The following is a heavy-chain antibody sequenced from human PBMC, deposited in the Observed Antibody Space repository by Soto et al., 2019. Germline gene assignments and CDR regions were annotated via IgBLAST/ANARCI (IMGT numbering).Heavy chain of an antibody. D-gene: IGHD2-2*01. Sequence: GESLKISCQGSGYSFSISWIAWVRQMLGKGLEWMGIIYPGDSHTIYSPSFQGQVTISPDKSISAAYLHWSTLKASDTAMYYCARHGVPFNSGFYYGLYGWGRGTTVTVAS. V-gene: IGHV5-51*01. CDR1: GYSFSISW. J-gene: IGHJ6*02. CDR2: IYPGDSHT. CDR3: ARHGVPFNSGFYYGLYG.